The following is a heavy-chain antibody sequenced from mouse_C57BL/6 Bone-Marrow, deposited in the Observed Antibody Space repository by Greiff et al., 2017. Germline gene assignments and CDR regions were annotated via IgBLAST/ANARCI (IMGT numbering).Heavy chain of an antibody. CDR2: IYPGSGNT. CDR1: GYSFTSYY. D-gene: IGHD2-4*01. V-gene: IGHV1-66*01. Sequence: VKLLESGPELVKPGASVKISCKASGYSFTSYYIHWVKQRPGQGLEWIGWIYPGSGNTKYNEKFKGKATLTADTSSSTAYMQLSSLTSEDSAVYYCARVGDDYADYYAMDYWGQGTSVTVSS. CDR3: ARVGDDYADYYAMDY. J-gene: IGHJ4*01.